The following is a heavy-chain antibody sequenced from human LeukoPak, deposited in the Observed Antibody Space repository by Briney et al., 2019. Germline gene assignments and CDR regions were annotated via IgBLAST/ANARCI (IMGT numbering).Heavy chain of an antibody. Sequence: ASVKVSCKASGYTFTSYDINWVRQATGQGLEWMGWMNPNSGNTGYAQKFQGRVTMTRNTSISTAYMELSSLRSEDTAVYYCARVDDSSGYLYYFDYWGREPWSPSPQ. J-gene: IGHJ4*02. CDR1: GYTFTSYD. CDR2: MNPNSGNT. CDR3: ARVDDSSGYLYYFDY. D-gene: IGHD3-22*01. V-gene: IGHV1-8*01.